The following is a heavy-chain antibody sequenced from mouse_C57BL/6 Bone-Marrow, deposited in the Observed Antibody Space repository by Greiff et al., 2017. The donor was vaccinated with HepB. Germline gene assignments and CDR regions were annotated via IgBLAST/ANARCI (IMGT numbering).Heavy chain of an antibody. D-gene: IGHD1-1*01. CDR1: GFSLTSYA. J-gene: IGHJ1*03. Sequence: VKLVESGPGLVAPSQSLSITCTVSGFSLTSYAISWVRQPPGKGLEWLGVIWTGGGTNYNSALKSRLSISKDNSKSQVFLKMNSLQTDDTARYYCARKLTTGSYWYFDVWGTGTTVTVSS. CDR3: ARKLTTGSYWYFDV. V-gene: IGHV2-9-1*01. CDR2: IWTGGGT.